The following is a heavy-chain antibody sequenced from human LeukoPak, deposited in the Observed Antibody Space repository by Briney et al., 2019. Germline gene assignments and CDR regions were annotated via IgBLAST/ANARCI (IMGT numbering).Heavy chain of an antibody. V-gene: IGHV3-11*06. CDR3: ARRGSGTGYWYFDL. Sequence: PGGSLRLSCAASGFTFSDYYMSWIRQAPGKGLEWVSYISSSSSYTNYADSVKGRFTISRDNAKNSLYLQMNSLRAEDTAVYYCARRGSGTGYWYFDLWGRGTLLTVSS. CDR1: GFTFSDYY. D-gene: IGHD5-12*01. CDR2: ISSSSSYT. J-gene: IGHJ2*01.